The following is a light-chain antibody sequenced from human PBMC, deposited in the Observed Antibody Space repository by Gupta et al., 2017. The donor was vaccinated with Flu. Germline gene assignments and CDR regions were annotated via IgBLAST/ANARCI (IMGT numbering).Light chain of an antibody. J-gene: IGKJ4*01. CDR1: QTISSDY. V-gene: IGKV3-20*01. CDR2: GAS. Sequence: ETVLTQSPGTLSSSPGERVTFSCRASQTISSDYLAWYQQKPGQAPRLLIYGASSRATGIPDRFSCSVSGTDFTLTINRLEPEDFAVYYCQQYASSVLTFGGGTKLEIK. CDR3: QQYASSVLT.